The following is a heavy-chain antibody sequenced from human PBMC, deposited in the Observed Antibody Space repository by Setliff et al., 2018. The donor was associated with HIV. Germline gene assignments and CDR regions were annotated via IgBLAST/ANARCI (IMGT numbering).Heavy chain of an antibody. V-gene: IGHV4-61*09. CDR1: GGSISSGSDY. J-gene: IGHJ4*02. Sequence: SETLSLTCTVSGGSISSGSDYWSWIRQPAGKGLEWIGQIHISGTTDYNPSLKSRVTISIDTSKHQFSLKLTSVTAADTAVYYCARDVMEWFGNYFDNWGQGALVTVSS. CDR2: IHISGTT. D-gene: IGHD3-3*01. CDR3: ARDVMEWFGNYFDN.